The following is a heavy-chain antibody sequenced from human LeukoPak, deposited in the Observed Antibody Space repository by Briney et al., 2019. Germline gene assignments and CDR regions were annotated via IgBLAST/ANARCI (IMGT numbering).Heavy chain of an antibody. Sequence: PGGSLRLSCAASGFTFSSYAMSWVRQAPGKGLEWVSVISGSDGHTYYADSVKGRFTISRDNSRNRNTLYLQMNSVRAEDTAVYYCAKGITAGDKNYFDFWGQGTLVAVSS. CDR1: GFTFSSYA. CDR3: AKGITAGDKNYFDF. D-gene: IGHD6-13*01. V-gene: IGHV3-23*01. CDR2: ISGSDGHT. J-gene: IGHJ4*02.